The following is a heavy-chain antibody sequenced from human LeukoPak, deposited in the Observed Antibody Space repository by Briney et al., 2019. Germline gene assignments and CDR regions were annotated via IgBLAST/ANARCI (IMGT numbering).Heavy chain of an antibody. V-gene: IGHV4-4*07. J-gene: IGHJ4*02. D-gene: IGHD6-6*01. CDR3: ARGPPPTVYSSSSWGYFDY. CDR1: GGSISSYY. CDR2: IYTSGST. Sequence: SETLSLTCTVSGGSISSYYWSWIRQPAGKGLEWIERIYTSGSTNYNPSLKSRVTMSVDTSKNQFSLKLSSVTAADTAVYYCARGPPPTVYSSSSWGYFDYWGQGTLVTVSS.